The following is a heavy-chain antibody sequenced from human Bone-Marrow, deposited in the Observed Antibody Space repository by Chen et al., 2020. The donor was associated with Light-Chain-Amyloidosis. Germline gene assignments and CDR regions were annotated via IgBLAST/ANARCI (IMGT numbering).Heavy chain of an antibody. CDR3: TTDGRTDY. Sequence: EVNLVESGGGLVKPGGVLILSCAASGFTFSGAWMSWVRQAPGKGLEWLGRIKSDDDGGTTDYAAPVQGRFSISRDDSKKTLYLQMSSLKIEDTAMYYCTTDGRTDYWGQGTLVTVSS. CDR1: GFTFSGAW. CDR2: IKSDDDGGTT. V-gene: IGHV3-15*01. J-gene: IGHJ4*02.